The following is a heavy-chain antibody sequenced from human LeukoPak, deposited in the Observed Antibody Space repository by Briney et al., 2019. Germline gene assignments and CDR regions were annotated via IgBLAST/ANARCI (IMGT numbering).Heavy chain of an antibody. V-gene: IGHV3-21*01. CDR3: ASLWPTGRGIAVAGEREDDAFDI. Sequence: NPGGSLRLSCAASGFIFSSYSMNWVRQAPGKGLEWVSAISSDSTYIYYADSVKGRFTVSRDNAKDSLYLQMNSLRAEDTAVYYCASLWPTGRGIAVAGEREDDAFDIWGQGTMVTVSS. J-gene: IGHJ3*02. D-gene: IGHD6-19*01. CDR1: GFIFSSYS. CDR2: ISSDSTYI.